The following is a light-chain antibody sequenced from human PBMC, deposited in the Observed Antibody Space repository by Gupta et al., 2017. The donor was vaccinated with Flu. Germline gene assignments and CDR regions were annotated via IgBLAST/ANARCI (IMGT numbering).Light chain of an antibody. CDR3: ATWDLSLFSVV. V-gene: IGLV1-51*01. Sequence: TVTISCSGSGSNIGNNYVAWYQHLPGTSPKLLIYDNNKRPSAIPDRFSGSKSGTSATLAVTGLQTGDEATYYCATWDLSLFSVVFGGGTKLNVL. CDR1: GSNIGNNY. CDR2: DNN. J-gene: IGLJ2*01.